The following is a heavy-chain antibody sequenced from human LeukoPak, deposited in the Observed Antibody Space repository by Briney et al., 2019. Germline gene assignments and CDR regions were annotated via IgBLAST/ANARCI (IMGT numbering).Heavy chain of an antibody. CDR2: IYSGGST. V-gene: IGHV3-66*01. D-gene: IGHD4-17*01. CDR1: EFSVGSNY. J-gene: IGHJ5*02. Sequence: PGGSLRLSCAASEFSVGSNYMTWVRQAPGKGLEWVSLIYSGGSTYYADSVKGRFTISRDNSKNTLYLQMNSLRAEDTAVYYCAKNYGDYVNWFDPWGQGTLVTVSS. CDR3: AKNYGDYVNWFDP.